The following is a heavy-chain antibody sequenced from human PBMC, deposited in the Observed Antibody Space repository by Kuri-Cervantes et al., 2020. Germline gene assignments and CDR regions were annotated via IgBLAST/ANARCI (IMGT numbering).Heavy chain of an antibody. V-gene: IGHV1-2*02. J-gene: IGHJ4*02. CDR3: ARGNLKTYGSFWSGYYRGDRRDY. Sequence: ASVNVSCKASGYTFTGYYMHWVRQAPGQGLEWMGWINPNSGGTNYAQKFQGRVTMTRDTSISTAYMELSRLRSDDAVVYYGARGNLKTYGSFWSGYYRGDRRDYWGQGTLVTVSS. CDR2: INPNSGGT. CDR1: GYTFTGYY. D-gene: IGHD3-3*01.